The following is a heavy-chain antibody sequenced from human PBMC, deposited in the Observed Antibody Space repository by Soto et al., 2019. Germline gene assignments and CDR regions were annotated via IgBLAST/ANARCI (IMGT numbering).Heavy chain of an antibody. Sequence: PSETLSLTCAVHGGSFSGYYWSWIRQPPGKGLEWIGEINHSGSTNYNPSLKSRVTISVDTSKNQFSLKLSSVTAADTAVYYCASSADRNWFDPWGQGTLVTVSS. CDR3: ASSADRNWFDP. CDR1: GGSFSGYY. CDR2: INHSGST. J-gene: IGHJ5*02. V-gene: IGHV4-34*01.